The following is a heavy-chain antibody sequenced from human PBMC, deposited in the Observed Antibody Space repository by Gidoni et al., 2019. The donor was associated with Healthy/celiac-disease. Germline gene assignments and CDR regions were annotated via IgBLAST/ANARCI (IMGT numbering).Heavy chain of an antibody. D-gene: IGHD3-22*01. CDR2: IKWNGGST. Sequence: EVQLVESGGGVVRPGGSLRLSCAASGFTFDDSGMGWVRQAPGKGLEWVSGIKWNGGSTGYADSVKGRFTISRDNAKNSLYLQMNSLRAEDTALYYCARDDGYYDSSGYFHDYWGQGTLVTVSS. J-gene: IGHJ4*02. CDR3: ARDDGYYDSSGYFHDY. V-gene: IGHV3-20*04. CDR1: GFTFDDSG.